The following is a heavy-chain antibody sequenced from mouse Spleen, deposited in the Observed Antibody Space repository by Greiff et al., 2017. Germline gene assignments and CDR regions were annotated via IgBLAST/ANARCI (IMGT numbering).Heavy chain of an antibody. Sequence: EVMLVESGGGLVKPGGSLKLSCAASGFTFSSYGMSWVRQTPEKRLEWVATISGGGSYTYYPDSVKGRFTISRDNAKNNLYLQMSSLRSEDTALYYCASLSYYGSSSFAYWGQGTLVTVSA. CDR2: ISGGGSYT. CDR1: GFTFSSYG. J-gene: IGHJ3*01. CDR3: ASLSYYGSSSFAY. V-gene: IGHV5-9-2*01. D-gene: IGHD1-1*01.